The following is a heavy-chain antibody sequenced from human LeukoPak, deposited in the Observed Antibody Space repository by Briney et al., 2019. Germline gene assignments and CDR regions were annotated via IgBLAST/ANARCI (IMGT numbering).Heavy chain of an antibody. J-gene: IGHJ4*02. Sequence: PGGSLRLSCVASGFTFSSFAMSWVRQAPGKGLEWVSAISGSGGSTYYADSVKGRFTISRDNSKNTLYLQMNSLRAEDTAVYYCAHPRDFWSGYHYYFDYWGQGTLVTVSS. D-gene: IGHD3-3*01. CDR1: GFTFSSFA. CDR3: AHPRDFWSGYHYYFDY. V-gene: IGHV3-23*01. CDR2: ISGSGGST.